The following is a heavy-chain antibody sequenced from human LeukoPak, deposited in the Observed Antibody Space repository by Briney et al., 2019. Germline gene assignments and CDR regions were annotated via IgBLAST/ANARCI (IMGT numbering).Heavy chain of an antibody. D-gene: IGHD3-3*01. Sequence: GGSLRLSCAVSGFTFDDYAMHWVRQAPGRGLEWVSGISWNSGSIGYADSVKGRFTISRDNAKNSLYLQMNSLRAEDMALYYCAKAGGGGFWSGYYFLDIWGQGTMVTVSS. CDR1: GFTFDDYA. CDR3: AKAGGGGFWSGYYFLDI. CDR2: ISWNSGSI. J-gene: IGHJ3*02. V-gene: IGHV3-9*03.